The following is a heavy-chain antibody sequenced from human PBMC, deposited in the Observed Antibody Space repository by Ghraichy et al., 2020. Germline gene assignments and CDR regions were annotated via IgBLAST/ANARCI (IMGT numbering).Heavy chain of an antibody. CDR3: ARIRTDSPHDY. V-gene: IGHV4-34*01. Sequence: SQTLSLTCAVYGGSFSGYYWSWIRQPPGKGLEWIGEINHSGSTNYNPSLKSRVTISVDTSKNQFSLKLSSVTAADTAVYYCARIRTDSPHDYWGQGTLVTVSS. D-gene: IGHD1-1*01. CDR1: GGSFSGYY. J-gene: IGHJ4*02. CDR2: INHSGST.